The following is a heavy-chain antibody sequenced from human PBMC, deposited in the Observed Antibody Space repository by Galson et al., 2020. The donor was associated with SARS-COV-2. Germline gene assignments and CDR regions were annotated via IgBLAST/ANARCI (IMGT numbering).Heavy chain of an antibody. CDR3: AKDIGVVGSLPMDV. J-gene: IGHJ6*04. CDR1: GFTFSSYG. V-gene: IGHV3-33*06. D-gene: IGHD2-2*01. Sequence: GGSLRLSCPASGFTFSSYGMHWVRQAPGKGLEWVAAMWYDGSNKHYADSVKGRLTISRDNSKNTLYLQMNRLRAEDTAAYYCAKDIGVVGSLPMDVWGKGPTVTVSS. CDR2: MWYDGSNK.